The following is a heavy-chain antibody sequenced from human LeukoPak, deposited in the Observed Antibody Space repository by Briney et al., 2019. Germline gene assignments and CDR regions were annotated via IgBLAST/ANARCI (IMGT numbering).Heavy chain of an antibody. J-gene: IGHJ4*02. CDR3: ARGQGVAAAAPGY. V-gene: IGHV3-21*01. CDR1: GFTFSDYS. D-gene: IGHD6-13*01. Sequence: PGGSLRLSCAASGFTFSDYSMNWVRQAPGKGLEWVSSISSSSIYIYYADSVKGRFTISRDNAKNSLYLQMNSLRAEDTAVYYCARGQGVAAAAPGYWGQGTLVTVSS. CDR2: ISSSSIYI.